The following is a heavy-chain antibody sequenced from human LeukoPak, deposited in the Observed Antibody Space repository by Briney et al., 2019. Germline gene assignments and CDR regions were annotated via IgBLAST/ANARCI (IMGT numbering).Heavy chain of an antibody. CDR1: AGYISSGGYY. Sequence: SQTLSLTCTVSAGYISSGGYYWSWIRQHPGKGLEWIGYIYYSGSTYYNPSLKSRVTISVDTSKNQFSLKLGSVTAADTAVYYCARGSLTYYDSSRYYYRAFDIWGQGTMVTVSS. V-gene: IGHV4-31*03. J-gene: IGHJ3*02. CDR2: IYYSGST. D-gene: IGHD3-22*01. CDR3: ARGSLTYYDSSRYYYRAFDI.